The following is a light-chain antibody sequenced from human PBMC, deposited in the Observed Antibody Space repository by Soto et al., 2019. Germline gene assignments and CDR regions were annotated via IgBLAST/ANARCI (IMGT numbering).Light chain of an antibody. J-gene: IGKJ3*01. V-gene: IGKV1-39*01. CDR3: QQSYSIPDT. CDR1: QTISNS. Sequence: DIQMTQSPSSLSASVGDRVTITCRASQTISNSLNWYQQKPGKAPKLLIFAASSLQSGVPSRFSGSGSGTDFTLTIDSLQPEDFATYYCQQSYSIPDTFGPGTKVDIK. CDR2: AAS.